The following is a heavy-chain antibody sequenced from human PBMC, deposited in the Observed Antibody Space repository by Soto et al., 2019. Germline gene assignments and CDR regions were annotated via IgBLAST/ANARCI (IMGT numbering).Heavy chain of an antibody. D-gene: IGHD2-15*01. Sequence: GASVKVSCKASGYTFTRYYMHWVRQAPGQGLEWMGLINPSGGSTSYAQKFQGRVAMTRDTSTSTVYMELSSLRSEDTAVYYCTRTLTPNPAEYFQHWGQGTLVTVS. CDR3: TRTLTPNPAEYFQH. J-gene: IGHJ1*01. V-gene: IGHV1-46*03. CDR2: INPSGGST. CDR1: GYTFTRYY.